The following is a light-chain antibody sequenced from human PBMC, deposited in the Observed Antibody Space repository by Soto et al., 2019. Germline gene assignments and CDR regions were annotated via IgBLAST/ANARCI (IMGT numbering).Light chain of an antibody. CDR1: NSDVGTYNF. CDR3: ILYTSSSTHV. V-gene: IGLV2-14*03. Sequence: QSALTQPASVSGSPGQSITISCTGTNSDVGTYNFVSWYQQHPGKLPKLMIFDVSRRPSGVSDRFSGSKSGNTASLTISGLQAEDEGDYYCILYTSSSTHVFGSGTKVTVL. J-gene: IGLJ1*01. CDR2: DVS.